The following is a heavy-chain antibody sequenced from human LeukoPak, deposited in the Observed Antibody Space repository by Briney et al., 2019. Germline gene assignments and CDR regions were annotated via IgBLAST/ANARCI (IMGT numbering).Heavy chain of an antibody. CDR3: ATISQRSLDP. CDR2: IKQDGREQ. D-gene: IGHD3-9*01. V-gene: IGHV3-7*05. J-gene: IGHJ5*02. CDR1: GFIFSNYW. Sequence: TGGSLRLSCTATGFIFSNYWMSWVRQAPGKGLEWVANIKQDGREQFYVGSLKGRFTISRDNAKNSLYLQMNSLRAEDTAMYYCATISQRSLDPWGQGTLVTVSS.